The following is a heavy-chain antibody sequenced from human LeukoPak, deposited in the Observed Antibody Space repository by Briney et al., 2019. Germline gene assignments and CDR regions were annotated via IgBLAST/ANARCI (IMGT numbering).Heavy chain of an antibody. Sequence: GGSLRLSCAASGFTFSSYWMHWVRQAPGKGLQWVSLIRGPGDYTYYADSVRGRFTVSRDNSDDSLFLQMNSLRLEDTAIYYCVKEHRIGWPNFEYWGQGTLVLVSS. CDR3: VKEHRIGWPNFEY. CDR1: GFTFSSYW. D-gene: IGHD6-19*01. CDR2: IRGPGDYT. V-gene: IGHV3-43*01. J-gene: IGHJ4*02.